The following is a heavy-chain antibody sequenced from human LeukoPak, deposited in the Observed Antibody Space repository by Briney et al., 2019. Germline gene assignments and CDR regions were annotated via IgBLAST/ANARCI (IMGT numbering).Heavy chain of an antibody. J-gene: IGHJ4*02. CDR2: ISGSGSNK. CDR3: AKAVGYSGYQSFDY. Sequence: PGGSLRLSCVASGFTFSSYAMSWVRQAPGKGLEWVSGISGSGSNKDYADSVKGRFTISRDNSKSMLYLQMNSLRAEDTAAYYCAKAVGYSGYQSFDYWGQGTLVTVSS. CDR1: GFTFSSYA. V-gene: IGHV3-23*01. D-gene: IGHD5-12*01.